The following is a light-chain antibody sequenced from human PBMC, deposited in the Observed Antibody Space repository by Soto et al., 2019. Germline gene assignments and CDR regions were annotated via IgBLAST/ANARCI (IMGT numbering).Light chain of an antibody. CDR3: QQYNDWSSR. Sequence: DIQMTQSPSTLTASVGDRVTITCRASQSVTNFLAWYQQKPGKAPKLLLSDASTLEDGVPSRFSGSGSGTQFTLTISSVPPDDYATYYGQQYNDWSSRFGQGTKLEI. V-gene: IGKV1-5*01. J-gene: IGKJ2*03. CDR2: DAS. CDR1: QSVTNF.